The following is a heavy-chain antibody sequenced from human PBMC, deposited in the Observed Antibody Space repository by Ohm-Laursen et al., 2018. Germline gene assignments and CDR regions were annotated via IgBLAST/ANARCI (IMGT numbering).Heavy chain of an antibody. CDR3: ARIPDYDSSGHDAFDI. D-gene: IGHD3-22*01. Sequence: TQTLTLTYTFSGFSLSTSGMCVSWIRQPPGKALEWLARIDWADDKYYSTSLKTRLTISKDTSKNQVVLTMTNMDPVDTATYYCARIPDYDSSGHDAFDIWGQGTMVTVSS. V-gene: IGHV2-70*11. CDR1: GFSLSTSGMC. J-gene: IGHJ3*02. CDR2: IDWADDK.